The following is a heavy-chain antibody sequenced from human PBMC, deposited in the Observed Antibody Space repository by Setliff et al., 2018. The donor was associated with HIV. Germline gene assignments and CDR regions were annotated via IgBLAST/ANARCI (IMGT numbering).Heavy chain of an antibody. J-gene: IGHJ4*02. Sequence: VKVSCKASGGTFSTHVISWVRQAPGQGLEWIGGIIPMFSTVSYAKKYQGRVTITTDESTTTAYMELTSLRSEDTAVYYCATDDHCSGGSCFLTMDYWGLGTLVTSPQ. CDR2: IIPMFSTV. V-gene: IGHV1-69*05. CDR3: ATDDHCSGGSCFLTMDY. D-gene: IGHD2-15*01. CDR1: GGTFSTHV.